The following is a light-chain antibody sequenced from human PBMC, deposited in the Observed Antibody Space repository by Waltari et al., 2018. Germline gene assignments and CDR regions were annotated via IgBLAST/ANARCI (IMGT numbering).Light chain of an antibody. CDR3: QQYGSSPWM. V-gene: IGKV3-20*01. CDR1: QSVSRSY. Sequence: EIVLTQSPGTLSLSPGERATLSCRASQSVSRSYLAWYQQKPGQAPRLLIYGASSRATGIPDRFSGSVSGTDFTLTISRLEPEDFAVYYCQQYGSSPWMFGQGTKVEIK. CDR2: GAS. J-gene: IGKJ1*01.